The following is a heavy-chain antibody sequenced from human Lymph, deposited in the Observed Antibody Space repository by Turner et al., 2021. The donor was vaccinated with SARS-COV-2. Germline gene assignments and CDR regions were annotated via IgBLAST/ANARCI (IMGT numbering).Heavy chain of an antibody. D-gene: IGHD1-26*01. CDR1: GGTFSTYV. CDR3: ARRHSGNYDAFDI. V-gene: IGHV1-69*10. CDR2: IIPILGIA. Sequence: QVQLVLSGAEVKKPGSAVKVSCKASGGTFSTYVISWVRQAPGQGLEWVGGIIPILGIANYAQKFQGRVTITADKSTSTAYMELSSLRSEDTAVYHCARRHSGNYDAFDIWGQGTMVTVSS. J-gene: IGHJ3*02.